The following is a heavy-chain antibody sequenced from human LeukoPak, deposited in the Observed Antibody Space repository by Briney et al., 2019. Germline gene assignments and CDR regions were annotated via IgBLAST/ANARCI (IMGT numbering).Heavy chain of an antibody. CDR2: IFYSGST. Sequence: PSETLSLTCAVYGGSFSSYYWGWVRQPPGKGLEWIGNIFYSGSTYYSPSLKSRVTISLDTSRNQFSLKLNSVTAADTAVYYCARHQGWLQWEYWGQGTLVTVSS. CDR1: GGSFSSYY. J-gene: IGHJ4*02. CDR3: ARHQGWLQWEY. D-gene: IGHD5-24*01. V-gene: IGHV4-34*12.